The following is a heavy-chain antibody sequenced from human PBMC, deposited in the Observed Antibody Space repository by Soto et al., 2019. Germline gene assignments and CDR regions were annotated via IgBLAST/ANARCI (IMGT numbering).Heavy chain of an antibody. Sequence: EVQLVESGGGLIQPGGSLRLSCAASGFTVSSKYMTWVRQAPGKGLEWVSVIYGGGTTYDADSVKGRFNISRDNSKNTLYLQVNSLRAEDTAVYYCVQTTGWPGLDFWGQGTLVTVSS. CDR1: GFTVSSKY. J-gene: IGHJ4*02. D-gene: IGHD6-19*01. V-gene: IGHV3-53*01. CDR2: IYGGGTT. CDR3: VQTTGWPGLDF.